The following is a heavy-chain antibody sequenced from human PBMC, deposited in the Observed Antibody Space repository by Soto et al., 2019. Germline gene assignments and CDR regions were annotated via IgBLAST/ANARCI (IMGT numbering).Heavy chain of an antibody. D-gene: IGHD6-13*01. J-gene: IGHJ4*02. V-gene: IGHV3-30*18. CDR2: ISYDGSTK. CDR1: GFTFSSCG. CDR3: AKSMNSNWYNFDF. Sequence: QVQLVESGGGVVQPGRSLRLSCAPSGFTFSSCGMHWVRQAPGKGLEWVAVISYDGSTKYYADSVKGRFTISRDNSKNTLYLQMNSLRGEDTAMYYCAKSMNSNWYNFDFWGQGTLVTVSS.